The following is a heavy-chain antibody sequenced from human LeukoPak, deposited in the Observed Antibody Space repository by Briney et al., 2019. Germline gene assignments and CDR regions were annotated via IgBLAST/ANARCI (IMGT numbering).Heavy chain of an antibody. Sequence: PGRSLRLSCAASGFTFSSYSIHGVRQTPGKGVEWVAVISYDGSNKYYSADSVKGRFTISRDNSRNTLYPQMNSLRAEDTAVYYCARGKQQLALKDKLFAYWGQGTRVTVSS. CDR1: GFTFSSYS. D-gene: IGHD6-13*01. CDR3: ARGKQQLALKDKLFAY. V-gene: IGHV3-30*04. J-gene: IGHJ4*02. CDR2: ISYDGSNK.